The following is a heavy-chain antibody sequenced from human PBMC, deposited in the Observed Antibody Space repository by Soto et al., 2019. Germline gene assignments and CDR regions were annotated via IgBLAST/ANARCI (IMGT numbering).Heavy chain of an antibody. Sequence: QVQLVESGGGVVQPGESLRLSCAAYGFDFSTYAMHWVREAPGKGLEWVAVMSFDGKYKYFADSVKGRLILSRDNSKNTLYLQMSSLGAEDTAVYYCATYYDDVTGPYYFGMDVWGQGTTVTVSS. D-gene: IGHD3-22*01. J-gene: IGHJ6*02. CDR3: ATYYDDVTGPYYFGMDV. V-gene: IGHV3-30*04. CDR2: MSFDGKYK. CDR1: GFDFSTYA.